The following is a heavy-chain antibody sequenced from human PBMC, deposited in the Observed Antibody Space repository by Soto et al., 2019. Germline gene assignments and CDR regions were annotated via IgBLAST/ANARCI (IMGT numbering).Heavy chain of an antibody. Sequence: ASVKVSCKASGYTFTGYYMHWVRQAPGQGLEWMGWINPNRGGTNYAQKFQGWVTMTRDTSISTAYMELSRLRSDDTAVYYCARAPIAARPDFDYWGQGTLVTVSS. V-gene: IGHV1-2*04. CDR2: INPNRGGT. D-gene: IGHD6-6*01. CDR1: GYTFTGYY. J-gene: IGHJ4*02. CDR3: ARAPIAARPDFDY.